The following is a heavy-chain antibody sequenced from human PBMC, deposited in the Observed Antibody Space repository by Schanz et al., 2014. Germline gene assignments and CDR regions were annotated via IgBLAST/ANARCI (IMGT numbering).Heavy chain of an antibody. CDR1: GDSISSGGYY. CDR2: ISYSGVT. V-gene: IGHV4-31*03. CDR3: ARGLRTVAEVSAY. D-gene: IGHD3-16*01. J-gene: IGHJ4*02. Sequence: QVQLQQWGPGLVKPSQTLSLTCTVSGDSISSGGYYWSWIRQHPGKGLEWIGYISYSGVTYYNPSLKSRDSTSMRTTKKQCSQKLSSVTAADTAVYYCARGLRTVAEVSAYWGQGTPVTVSS.